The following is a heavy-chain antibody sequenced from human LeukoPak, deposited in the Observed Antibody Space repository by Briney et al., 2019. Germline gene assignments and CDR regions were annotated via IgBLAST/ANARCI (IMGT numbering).Heavy chain of an antibody. Sequence: SETLSLTCTVAGGSISSSSFYWGWFRQPPGKGLEWVGSFYYGESTNYNLSLTSRVTISVDTSKNQFSLRLSSVTAADTAMYYCATHPRANSGYDLSDFWGQGTLVTVSS. J-gene: IGHJ4*02. CDR2: FYYGEST. D-gene: IGHD5-12*01. CDR3: ATHPRANSGYDLSDF. V-gene: IGHV4-39*01. CDR1: GGSISSSSFY.